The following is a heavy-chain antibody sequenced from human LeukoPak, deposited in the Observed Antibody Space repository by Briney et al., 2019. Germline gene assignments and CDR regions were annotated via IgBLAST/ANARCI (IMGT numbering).Heavy chain of an antibody. D-gene: IGHD3-9*01. Sequence: GGSLRLSCAASGFTFKYYAMTWVRQAPGKGLEWVAAIDGSGDDTYYAESVKGRFTISRDNSQNTLFLQVNSLRAEDTAVYYCARDLQYYDILTGYYSPANFDYWGQGTLVTVSS. CDR1: GFTFKYYA. CDR2: IDGSGDDT. CDR3: ARDLQYYDILTGYYSPANFDY. J-gene: IGHJ4*02. V-gene: IGHV3-23*01.